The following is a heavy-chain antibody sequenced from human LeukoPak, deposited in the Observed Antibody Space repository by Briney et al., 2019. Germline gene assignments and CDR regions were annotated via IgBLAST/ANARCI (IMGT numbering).Heavy chain of an antibody. CDR2: IYTSGST. Sequence: SETLSLTCTVSGGSISSYYWSWIRQPAGKGLEWIGRIYTSGSTNYNPSLKSRVTMSVDTSKNQFSLKLSSVTAADTAVYYCARDLYYYDSSGLLDAFDIWGQGTMVTVPS. J-gene: IGHJ3*02. D-gene: IGHD3-22*01. CDR1: GGSISSYY. CDR3: ARDLYYYDSSGLLDAFDI. V-gene: IGHV4-4*07.